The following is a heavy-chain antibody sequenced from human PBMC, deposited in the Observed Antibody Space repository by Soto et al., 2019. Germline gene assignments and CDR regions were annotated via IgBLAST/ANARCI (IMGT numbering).Heavy chain of an antibody. CDR1: GFTFGSHS. CDR3: GRAGVVVGGAASRPLDY. J-gene: IGHJ4*02. V-gene: IGHV3-21*01. D-gene: IGHD2-15*01. Sequence: EVQLVESGGGLVKPGGSLRLSCAASGFTFGSHSMYWVRQAPGKGLEWVSSISGSSSYIYYADSVKGRFTISRDNAKNSLYLHMNSLTAEDTALYYCGRAGVVVGGAASRPLDYWGQGTLVTVSS. CDR2: ISGSSSYI.